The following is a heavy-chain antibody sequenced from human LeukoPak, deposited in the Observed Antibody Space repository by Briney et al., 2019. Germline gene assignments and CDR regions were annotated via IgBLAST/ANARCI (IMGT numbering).Heavy chain of an antibody. V-gene: IGHV1-2*02. D-gene: IGHD6-25*01. CDR2: INPNINGT. J-gene: IGHJ4*02. CDR3: ARERTPGSGYGVDY. Sequence: ASVKVSCKASGYSFTGYYIHWVRQAPGQGLEWMGWINPNINGTNYAQKFQGRVTMTGDRSISTAYMELSRLRSDDTAVYYCARERTPGSGYGVDYWGQGTLVTVSS. CDR1: GYSFTGYY.